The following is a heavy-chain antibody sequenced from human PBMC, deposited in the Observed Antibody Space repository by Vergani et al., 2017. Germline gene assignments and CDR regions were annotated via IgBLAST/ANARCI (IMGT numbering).Heavy chain of an antibody. V-gene: IGHV1-46*01. D-gene: IGHD3-3*01. Sequence: QVQLVRSGDEVKKPGASVKVSCKASGYTFTSYYMHWVRQVPGQGREWMGIINPSGGSTSYAQKFQGRVTMTRDTSTSTVYMELSSLRSEETAVYYCARSGVVVGVFDYWGQGTLVTVSS. CDR2: INPSGGST. CDR1: GYTFTSYY. J-gene: IGHJ4*02. CDR3: ARSGVVVGVFDY.